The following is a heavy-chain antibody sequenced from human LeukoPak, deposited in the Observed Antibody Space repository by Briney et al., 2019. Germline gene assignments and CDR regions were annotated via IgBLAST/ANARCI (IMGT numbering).Heavy chain of an antibody. Sequence: GGSLRLSCAASGFSFSSYNMDWVRQAPGKGLEWVAAISFDGAHQDYTDSVKGRLTISRDNSNNTLSLQMSSLRPEDTAVYYCTTIHHWGQGARVTVSS. CDR2: ISFDGAHQ. CDR3: TTIHH. J-gene: IGHJ4*01. V-gene: IGHV3-30*04. CDR1: GFSFSSYN.